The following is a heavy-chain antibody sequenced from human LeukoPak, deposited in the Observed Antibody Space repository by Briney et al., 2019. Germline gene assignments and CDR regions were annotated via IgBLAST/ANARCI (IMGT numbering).Heavy chain of an antibody. Sequence: SVKVSYKASGGSFSSYSINWVRQAPGQGLEWMGRIIPIFGATKYAQNFQGRVTITTDESTSTVYMELSSLRSEDTAQCYCARASSDMYDFEIWGKGTMVTVSS. CDR2: IIPIFGAT. CDR3: ARASSDMYDFEI. CDR1: GGSFSSYS. V-gene: IGHV1-69*05. J-gene: IGHJ3*02. D-gene: IGHD3-10*01.